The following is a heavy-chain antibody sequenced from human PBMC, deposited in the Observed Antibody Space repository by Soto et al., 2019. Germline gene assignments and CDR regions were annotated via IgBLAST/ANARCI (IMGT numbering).Heavy chain of an antibody. CDR1: GGSISSYY. CDR2: IYYSGST. Sequence: SETLSLTCTVSGGSISSYYWSWIRQPPGKGLEWIGYIYYSGSTNYNPSLKSRVTISVDTPKNQFSLKLSSVTAADTAVYYCARENLYLHDAFDIWGQGTMVTVSS. CDR3: ARENLYLHDAFDI. V-gene: IGHV4-59*12. J-gene: IGHJ3*02.